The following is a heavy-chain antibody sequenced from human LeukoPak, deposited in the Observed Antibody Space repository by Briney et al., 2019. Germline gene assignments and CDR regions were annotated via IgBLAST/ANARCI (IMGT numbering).Heavy chain of an antibody. V-gene: IGHV1-69*04. J-gene: IGHJ6*02. D-gene: IGHD3-16*01. Sequence: ASVKVSCKASGGTFSSYAISWVRQAPGQGLEWMGRIIPILGIANYAQKFQGRVTITADKSTSTAYMELSSLRSEDTAVYYCATDRPRFSDYYYYGMDVWGQGTTVTVSS. CDR3: ATDRPRFSDYYYYGMDV. CDR1: GGTFSSYA. CDR2: IIPILGIA.